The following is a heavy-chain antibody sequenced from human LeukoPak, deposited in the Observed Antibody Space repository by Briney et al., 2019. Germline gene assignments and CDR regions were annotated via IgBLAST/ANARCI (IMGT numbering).Heavy chain of an antibody. D-gene: IGHD3-10*01. V-gene: IGHV3-73*01. Sequence: GGSLRLSCAASGFTFSGSAMHWVRQASGKGLEWVGRIRSKANSYATAYAASVKGRFTVSRDDSKNTAYLQMNSLKTEDTAVYYCTRTWEAWYGSGPLFDYWGQGTLITVSS. CDR1: GFTFSGSA. CDR2: IRSKANSYAT. J-gene: IGHJ4*02. CDR3: TRTWEAWYGSGPLFDY.